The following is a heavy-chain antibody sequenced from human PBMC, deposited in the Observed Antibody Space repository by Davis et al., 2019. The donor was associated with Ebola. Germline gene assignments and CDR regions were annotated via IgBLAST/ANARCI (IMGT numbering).Heavy chain of an antibody. CDR3: AREYGTYYYYGMDV. CDR1: GYTFTGYY. Sequence: AASVKVSCKASGYTFTGYYMHWVRQAPGQGLEWMGWINAGNGNTKYSQKFQGRVTITRDTSASTAYMELSSLRSEDTAVYYCAREYGTYYYYGMDVWGQGTTVTVSS. J-gene: IGHJ6*02. CDR2: INAGNGNT. V-gene: IGHV1-3*01. D-gene: IGHD2-8*01.